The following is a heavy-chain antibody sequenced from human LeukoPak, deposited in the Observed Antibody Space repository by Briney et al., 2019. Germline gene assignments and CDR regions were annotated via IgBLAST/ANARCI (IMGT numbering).Heavy chain of an antibody. V-gene: IGHV3-23*01. Sequence: HPGGSLRLSCTASGFTFSTYAMTWVRQAPGKGLDWVSAIGASGADTYYADSAKGRFTVSRDNSKNTLYLQMSSLRADDTAVYFCANRPRDSSGYYLGAFDGWGQGTTVTVSS. CDR1: GFTFSTYA. CDR3: ANRPRDSSGYYLGAFDG. CDR2: IGASGADT. D-gene: IGHD3-22*01. J-gene: IGHJ3*01.